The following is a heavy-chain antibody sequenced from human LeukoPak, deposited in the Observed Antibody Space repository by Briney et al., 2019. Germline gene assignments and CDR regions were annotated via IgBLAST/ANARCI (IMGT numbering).Heavy chain of an antibody. J-gene: IGHJ4*02. CDR1: GFPFTRFY. D-gene: IGHD3-22*01. CDR3: ARKDFSSGSFSY. V-gene: IGHV3-11*04. Sequence: GSLRLPCAVSGFPFTRFYMSWIRQAPGKGLEWISYIGLSGSPLDYADSVRGRFTISRDNARNSLYLEMNSLRAEDTAVYYCARKDFSSGSFSYWGQGTLVTVSS. CDR2: IGLSGSPL.